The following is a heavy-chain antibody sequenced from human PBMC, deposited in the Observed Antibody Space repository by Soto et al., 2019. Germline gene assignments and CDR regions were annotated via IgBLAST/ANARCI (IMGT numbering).Heavy chain of an antibody. CDR3: ARNAYYDFWSGYYGRPSWFDP. CDR2: INHSGST. J-gene: IGHJ5*02. D-gene: IGHD3-3*01. Sequence: PSENLSLTCAVYGGSFSGYYWSWIRQPPGKGLEWIGEINHSGSTNYNPSLKSRVTISVDTSKNQFSLKLSSVTAADTAVYYCARNAYYDFWSGYYGRPSWFDPWGQGTLVTVSS. CDR1: GGSFSGYY. V-gene: IGHV4-34*01.